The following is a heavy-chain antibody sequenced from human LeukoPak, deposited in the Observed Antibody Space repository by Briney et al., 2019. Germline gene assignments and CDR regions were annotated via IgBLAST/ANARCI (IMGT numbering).Heavy chain of an antibody. V-gene: IGHV3-23*01. CDR3: AKETSSVGLLDY. J-gene: IGHJ4*02. CDR1: GFTFSDHY. D-gene: IGHD4-23*01. Sequence: GGSLRLSCAASGFTFSDHYMTWVRQAPGKGLEWVSAISGSGGSTYYADSVKGRFTISRDNSKNTLYLQMNSLRAEDTAVYYCAKETSSVGLLDYWGQGTLVTVSS. CDR2: ISGSGGST.